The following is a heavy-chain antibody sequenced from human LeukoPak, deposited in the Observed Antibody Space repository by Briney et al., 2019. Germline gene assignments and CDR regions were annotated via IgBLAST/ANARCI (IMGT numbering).Heavy chain of an antibody. D-gene: IGHD4/OR15-4a*01. V-gene: IGHV3-21*01. CDR2: ISSSSSYI. J-gene: IGHJ4*02. CDR1: GFTFSSYS. Sequence: GGSLRLSCAASGFTFSSYSMNWVRQPPGKRLEWVSSISSSSSYIYYTDSVKGRFTISRDKAKNSLYLQMNSLRAEDTAVYYCARDVWGYGAANDYWGQGTMVTVSS. CDR3: ARDVWGYGAANDY.